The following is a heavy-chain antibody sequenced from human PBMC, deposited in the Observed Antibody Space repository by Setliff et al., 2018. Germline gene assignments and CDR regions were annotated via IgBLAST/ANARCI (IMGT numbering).Heavy chain of an antibody. V-gene: IGHV4-38-2*02. CDR2: LFDGGSA. J-gene: IGHJ3*01. CDR3: ARDPHYDPTYSLPGHAFDF. Sequence: LSLTCAVSGYSISNGFYWGWIRQPPVKGLEWIGSLFDGGSAYYSPSLKSRASISLDASKNQFALKLTSATAADTAVYYCARDPHYDPTYSLPGHAFDFWGQGIMVTVSS. D-gene: IGHD3-22*01. CDR1: GYSISNGFY.